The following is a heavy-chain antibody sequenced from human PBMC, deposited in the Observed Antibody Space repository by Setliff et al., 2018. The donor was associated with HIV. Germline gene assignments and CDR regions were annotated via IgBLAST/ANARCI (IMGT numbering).Heavy chain of an antibody. Sequence: SETLSLTCAVYGGSFSGYYWSWIRQPPEKGLEWIGEINHSGSTNYNPSLKSRVNISVDTSKNQFSLKLSSVTAADTAVYYCARRPAGAVAGGYGMDVWGQGTTVTVSS. CDR3: ARRPAGAVAGGYGMDV. V-gene: IGHV4-34*01. D-gene: IGHD6-19*01. J-gene: IGHJ6*02. CDR2: INHSGST. CDR1: GGSFSGYY.